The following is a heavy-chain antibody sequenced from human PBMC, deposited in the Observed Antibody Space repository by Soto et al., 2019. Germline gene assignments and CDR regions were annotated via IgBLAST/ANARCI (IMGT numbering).Heavy chain of an antibody. CDR2: IYYSGST. Sequence: SETLSLTCTVSGGSISSYYWTWIRQPPGKGLEWIGYIYYSGSTNYNPSLKSRVTISVATSKTQFSLKLSSVTAAGTAVYYCARLGDYFDYWGQGTLVTVSS. CDR1: GGSISSYY. CDR3: ARLGDYFDY. V-gene: IGHV4-59*08. J-gene: IGHJ4*02. D-gene: IGHD3-10*01.